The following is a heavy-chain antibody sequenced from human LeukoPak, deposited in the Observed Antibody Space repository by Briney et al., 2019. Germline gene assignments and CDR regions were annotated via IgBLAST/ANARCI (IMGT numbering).Heavy chain of an antibody. J-gene: IGHJ4*02. V-gene: IGHV3-33*06. CDR1: GFTFSSYG. CDR2: IWYDGSNK. CDR3: VKGIDLGYSYAHY. Sequence: PGGSLRLSCAASGFTFSSYGMHWVRQAPGKGLEWVAVIWYDGSNKYYADSVKGRFTISRDNSKNTLYLQMNSLRAEDTAVYYCVKGIDLGYSYAHYWGQGTLVTVSS. D-gene: IGHD5-18*01.